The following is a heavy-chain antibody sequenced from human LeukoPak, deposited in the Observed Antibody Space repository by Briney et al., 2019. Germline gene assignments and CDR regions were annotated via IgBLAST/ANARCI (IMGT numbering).Heavy chain of an antibody. V-gene: IGHV3-7*01. Sequence: PGGSLRLSCAASGFTFSSYWMSWVRQAPGKGLEWVANIKQDGSEKYYADSVKGRFTISRDNAKNSLYLQMNSLRAEDTAVYYCAKDQWIQLWSFDYWGQGTLVTVSS. CDR3: AKDQWIQLWSFDY. J-gene: IGHJ4*02. D-gene: IGHD5-18*01. CDR1: GFTFSSYW. CDR2: IKQDGSEK.